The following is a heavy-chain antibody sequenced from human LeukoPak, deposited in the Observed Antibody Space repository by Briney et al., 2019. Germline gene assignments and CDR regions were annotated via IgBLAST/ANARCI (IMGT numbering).Heavy chain of an antibody. D-gene: IGHD3-22*01. V-gene: IGHV4-34*01. CDR1: GGSFSGYY. Sequence: KPSETLSLTCAVYGGSFSGYYWSWIRQPPGKGLEWIGEINHSGSTNYNPSLKSRVTISVDTSKNQFSLKLSSVTAADTAVYYCARQGTYHYDSSGYQPLPFDYWGQGTLVTVSS. J-gene: IGHJ4*02. CDR2: INHSGST. CDR3: ARQGTYHYDSSGYQPLPFDY.